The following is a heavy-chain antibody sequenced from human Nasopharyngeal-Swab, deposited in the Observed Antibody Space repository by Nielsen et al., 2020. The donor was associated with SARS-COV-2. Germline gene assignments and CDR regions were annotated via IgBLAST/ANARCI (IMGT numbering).Heavy chain of an antibody. CDR2: ISGSGGST. CDR1: GFTFSSYG. D-gene: IGHD2/OR15-2a*01. CDR3: AKDLRGPYFF. J-gene: IGHJ4*02. V-gene: IGHV3-23*01. Sequence: GGSLRLSCAASGFTFSSYGMHWVRQAPGKGLEWVSAISGSGGSTYYADSVKGRFTISRDNSKNTLSLQMNSLRAEDTAVYYCAKDLRGPYFFWGQGTLVTVSS.